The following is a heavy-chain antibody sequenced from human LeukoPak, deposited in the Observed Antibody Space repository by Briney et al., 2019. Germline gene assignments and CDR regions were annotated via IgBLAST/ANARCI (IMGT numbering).Heavy chain of an antibody. D-gene: IGHD1-7*01. CDR1: GFPFSTHG. Sequence: PGGSLRLSCAASGFPFSTHGMNWVRQAPGKGLEWVSGISPSGDITYYADSVKGRFTISRDNAKNSLYLQMNGLRAEDTAAYYCARGATDTTRWFDPWGQGTLVTVSS. V-gene: IGHV3-23*01. J-gene: IGHJ5*02. CDR3: ARGATDTTRWFDP. CDR2: ISPSGDIT.